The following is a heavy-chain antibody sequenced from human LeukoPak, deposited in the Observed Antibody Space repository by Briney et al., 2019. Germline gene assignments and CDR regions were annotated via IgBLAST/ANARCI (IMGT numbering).Heavy chain of an antibody. D-gene: IGHD6-19*01. Sequence: GGSLRLSCAASGFTFSIYEMNWVRQAPGKGLEWVSYISISGSTIFYADSVKGRFTISRDNAKNSLYLQMNSLIAEDTAVYYCARDVRYRQWLVPAFDIWGQGKMVTVSS. V-gene: IGHV3-48*03. CDR1: GFTFSIYE. CDR3: ARDVRYRQWLVPAFDI. CDR2: ISISGSTI. J-gene: IGHJ3*02.